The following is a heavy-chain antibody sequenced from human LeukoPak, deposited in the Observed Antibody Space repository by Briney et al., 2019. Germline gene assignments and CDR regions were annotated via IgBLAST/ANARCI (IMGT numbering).Heavy chain of an antibody. D-gene: IGHD4-11*01. CDR2: ISSLGTKI. Sequence: GGSLRLSCIASGFAFSSSEMNWVRQAPEKGLEWVSYISSLGTKIYYADSVRGRFTMPRDNAKNSLYLQMNSLTAEDTAIYYCARERVTTGGDACDIWGHGTMVTVSS. CDR1: GFAFSSSE. J-gene: IGHJ3*02. CDR3: ARERVTTGGDACDI. V-gene: IGHV3-48*03.